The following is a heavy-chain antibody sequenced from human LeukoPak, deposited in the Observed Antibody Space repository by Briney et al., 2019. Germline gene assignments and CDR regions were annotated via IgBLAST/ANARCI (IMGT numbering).Heavy chain of an antibody. CDR3: ARAIRRYSGYDY. Sequence: SQTLSLTCTVSGGSISSGSYYWSWIRQPAGRGLEWIGRIYTSGSTNYDPSLKSRVTISVDTSKNQFSLKLSSVTAADTAVYYCARAIRRYSGYDYWGQGTLVTVSP. CDR1: GGSISSGSYY. V-gene: IGHV4-61*02. J-gene: IGHJ4*02. D-gene: IGHD5-12*01. CDR2: IYTSGST.